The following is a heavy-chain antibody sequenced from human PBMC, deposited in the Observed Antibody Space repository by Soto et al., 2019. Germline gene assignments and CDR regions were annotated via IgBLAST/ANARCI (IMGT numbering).Heavy chain of an antibody. D-gene: IGHD5-18*01. CDR2: IKQDGSEK. V-gene: IGHV3-7*05. CDR1: GFTFSSYW. J-gene: IGHJ6*02. CDR3: ARDGGAAMVNQYYYGMDV. Sequence: GGSLRLSCAASGFTFSSYWMSWVRQAPGKGLEWVANIKQDGSEKYYVDSVKGRFTISRDNAKNSLYLQMNSLRAEDTAVYYCARDGGAAMVNQYYYGMDVWGQGTTVTVSS.